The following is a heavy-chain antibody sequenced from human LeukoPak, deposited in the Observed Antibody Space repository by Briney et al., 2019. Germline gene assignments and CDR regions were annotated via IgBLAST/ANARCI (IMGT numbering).Heavy chain of an antibody. V-gene: IGHV3-33*06. Sequence: PGGSLRLPCAASGFTFSSYGMHWVRQAPCKGLEWVAVIWYDGSNKYYADSVKGRFTISRDNSKNTLYLQMNSLRAEDTAVYYCAKDLVVVPAAIGPFDYWGQGTLVTVSS. J-gene: IGHJ4*02. CDR2: IWYDGSNK. D-gene: IGHD2-2*02. CDR1: GFTFSSYG. CDR3: AKDLVVVPAAIGPFDY.